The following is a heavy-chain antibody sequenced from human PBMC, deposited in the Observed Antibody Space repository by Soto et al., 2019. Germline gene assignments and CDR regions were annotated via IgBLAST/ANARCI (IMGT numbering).Heavy chain of an antibody. Sequence: QLQLQESGSGLVKPSQTLSLTCAVSGGSISSDGYSWSWIRQPPGKGLEWIGYIYHSGSTYYNPSLKRRVPLSVARSKNQFSLKLRSVTAAETAVYYCASSHAGAHITAAVHWGQGTLVTVSS. CDR2: IYHSGST. J-gene: IGHJ4*02. CDR1: GGSISSDGYS. V-gene: IGHV4-30-2*01. CDR3: ASSHAGAHITAAVH. D-gene: IGHD6-13*01.